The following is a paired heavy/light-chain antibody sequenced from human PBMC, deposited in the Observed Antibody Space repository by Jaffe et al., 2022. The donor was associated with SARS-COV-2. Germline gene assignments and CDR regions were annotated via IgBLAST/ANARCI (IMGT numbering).Heavy chain of an antibody. CDR1: GYIFSSYA. CDR3: AKLGNDGLTDDC. D-gene: IGHD3-9*01. CDR2: INTKTGNP. V-gene: IGHV7-4-1*02. Sequence: QVQLVQSESELKKPGASVKVSCKASGYIFSSYAINWVRQAPGQGLEWMGWINTKTGNPTYDQGFTGRFVFSLDTSVSTAYLQISSLKAEDTAVYYCAKLGNDGLTDDCWGQGTQVTVSS. J-gene: IGHJ4*02.
Light chain of an antibody. Sequence: SSELTQDPAVSVALGQTVRITCQGDNLRSYYASWYRQRPGQAPVLVIYGKNNRPSGIPDRFSGSSSGDKASLTITGAQAEDEADYYCNFRDSSRNHVFGTGTKVTVL. CDR2: GKN. CDR3: NFRDSSRNHV. V-gene: IGLV3-19*01. CDR1: NLRSYY. J-gene: IGLJ1*01.